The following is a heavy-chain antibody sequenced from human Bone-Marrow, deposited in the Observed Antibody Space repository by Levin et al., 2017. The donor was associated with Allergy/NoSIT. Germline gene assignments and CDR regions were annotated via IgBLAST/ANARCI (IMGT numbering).Heavy chain of an antibody. J-gene: IGHJ6*02. CDR2: ISSNGGDT. D-gene: IGHD2-21*02. Sequence: PGGSLRLSCVASGFTFNSYAMNWVRQAPGKGLEWVSYISSNGGDTYYADSVKGRFTISRDNAQNSLYLQMHSLRAEDTAHYYCARGDGCGGDCYYYYGMDVWGQGTTVTVSS. CDR1: GFTFNSYA. V-gene: IGHV3-21*01. CDR3: ARGDGCGGDCYYYYGMDV.